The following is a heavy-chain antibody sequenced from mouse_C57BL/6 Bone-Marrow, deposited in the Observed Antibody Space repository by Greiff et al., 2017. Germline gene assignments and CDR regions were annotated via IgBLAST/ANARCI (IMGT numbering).Heavy chain of an antibody. V-gene: IGHV1-64*01. D-gene: IGHD2-2*01. CDR3: ASLGGYYFDY. J-gene: IGHJ2*03. CDR1: GYTFTSYW. CDR2: IHPNSGST. Sequence: QVQLQQPGAELVKPGASVKLSCKASGYTFTSYWMHWVKQRPGQGLEWIGIIHPNSGSTNYNEKFKSKATLTVDISSSTAYMQLSSLTSEDSAVYYCASLGGYYFDYWGQGTSLTVSA.